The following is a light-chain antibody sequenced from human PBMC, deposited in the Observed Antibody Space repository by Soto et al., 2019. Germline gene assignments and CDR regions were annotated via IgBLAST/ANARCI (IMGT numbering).Light chain of an antibody. CDR1: QSVSSSY. CDR2: DAS. J-gene: IGKJ4*01. V-gene: IGKV3-15*01. CDR3: QPYNNWTLT. Sequence: EIVLTQSPGTLSLSPGERATLSCRASQSVSSSYLAWYQQKPGQAPRLIIYDASNRETGIPARFSGSRAGAECTRTINSLQSEDFEVDDCQPYNNWTLTFGGGTKVDIK.